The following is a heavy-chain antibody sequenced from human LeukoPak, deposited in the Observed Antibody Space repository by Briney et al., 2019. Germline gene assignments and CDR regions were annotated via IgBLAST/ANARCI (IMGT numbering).Heavy chain of an antibody. CDR1: GGSISSYY. D-gene: IGHD6-13*01. CDR3: ARSRGYFDY. CDR2: IYYSGST. Sequence: SETLSLTCTVSGGSISSYYWSWIRQPPGKGLEWIGYIYYSGSTNYNPSLKSQVTISVDTSKNQFSLKLSSVTAADTALYYCARSRGYFDYWGQGTLVTVSS. V-gene: IGHV4-59*01. J-gene: IGHJ4*02.